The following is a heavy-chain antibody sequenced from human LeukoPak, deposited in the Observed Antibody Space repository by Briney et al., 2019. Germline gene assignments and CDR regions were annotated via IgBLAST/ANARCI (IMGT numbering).Heavy chain of an antibody. Sequence: SETLSLTCTVSGGSISSYYWGWIRQPPGKGLEWIGYIYYSGSTNYNPSLKSRVTISVDTSKNQFSLKLSSVTAADTAVYYCARVDYDFWSGYYYYYMDVWGKGTTVTVSS. CDR3: ARVDYDFWSGYYYYYMDV. D-gene: IGHD3-3*01. J-gene: IGHJ6*03. CDR1: GGSISSYY. V-gene: IGHV4-59*01. CDR2: IYYSGST.